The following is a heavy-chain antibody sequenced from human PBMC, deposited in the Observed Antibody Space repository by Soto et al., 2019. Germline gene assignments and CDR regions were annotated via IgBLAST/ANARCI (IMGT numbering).Heavy chain of an antibody. CDR1: GGSIYTYY. CDR2: ISDGGST. J-gene: IGHJ6*02. CDR3: AGYCSSSSCREDHFFALEV. D-gene: IGHD2-2*01. Sequence: SETLSLTCNVSGGSIYTYYWNWSRQSPGKGLEGMGDISDGGSTNYNPSLKGRGTISVVTSKKQGSLKLSSVTAADTARYFCAGYCSSSSCREDHFFALEVWGQGTTVTVSS. V-gene: IGHV4-59*01.